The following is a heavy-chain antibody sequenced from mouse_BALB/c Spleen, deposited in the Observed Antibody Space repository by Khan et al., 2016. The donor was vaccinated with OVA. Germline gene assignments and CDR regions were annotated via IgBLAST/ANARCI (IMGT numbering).Heavy chain of an antibody. V-gene: IGHV2-6-4*01. J-gene: IGHJ4*01. Sequence: QVQLKESGPGLVAPSQSLSITCTVSGFSLSRYNIHWVRQPPGKGLEWLGMIWGGGGTDYNSTLKSRLSISKDNSKSQVFLKMNSLQTDDTAMYYCDRAYDRYEGYYGMDYWGQGTSVTVAS. CDR2: IWGGGGT. D-gene: IGHD2-14*01. CDR1: GFSLSRYN. CDR3: DRAYDRYEGYYGMDY.